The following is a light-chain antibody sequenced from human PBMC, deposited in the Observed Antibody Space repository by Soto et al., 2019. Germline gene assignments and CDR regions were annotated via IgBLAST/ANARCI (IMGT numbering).Light chain of an antibody. CDR3: SSYTSSSTDV. J-gene: IGLJ1*01. V-gene: IGLV2-14*01. Sequence: SVLNQPASGYRAPGQSSTISCTGTSSDVGGYNYVSWYQQHPGRAPKLMIYDVSIRPSGVSNRFSGSKSGNTASLTISGLQAEDEADYYCSSYTSSSTDVFGTGTKVTVL. CDR1: SSDVGGYNY. CDR2: DVS.